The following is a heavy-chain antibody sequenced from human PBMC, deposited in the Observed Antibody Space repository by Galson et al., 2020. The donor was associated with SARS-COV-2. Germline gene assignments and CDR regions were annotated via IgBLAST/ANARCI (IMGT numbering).Heavy chain of an antibody. CDR2: NSWNSGSI. V-gene: IGHV3-9*01. J-gene: IGHJ6*03. Sequence: SLKIPCAAPGFTLDDYPMHWVRQAPGKGLEWVSGNSWNSGSIGYPDSVKGRFTISRDNAKNSLYLQMNSLSAEDTTLYYCAKGGYCSSTGCYYYYYYYMDVWGKGTTVTVSS. CDR3: AKGGYCSSTGCYYYYYYYMDV. D-gene: IGHD2-2*01. CDR1: GFTLDDYP.